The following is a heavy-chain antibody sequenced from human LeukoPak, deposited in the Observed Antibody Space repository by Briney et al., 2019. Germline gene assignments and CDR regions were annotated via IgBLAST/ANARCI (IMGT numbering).Heavy chain of an antibody. J-gene: IGHJ4*02. CDR1: GVSFSGYY. CDR2: INHSGST. Sequence: SETLSLTCAVYGVSFSGYYWSWIRQPPGKGLEWIGEINHSGSTNYNPSLKSRVTISVDTSKNQFSLKLSSVTAADTAVYYCARGRGKVARLMDYWGQGTLVTVSS. CDR3: ARGRGKVARLMDY. V-gene: IGHV4-34*01. D-gene: IGHD2-15*01.